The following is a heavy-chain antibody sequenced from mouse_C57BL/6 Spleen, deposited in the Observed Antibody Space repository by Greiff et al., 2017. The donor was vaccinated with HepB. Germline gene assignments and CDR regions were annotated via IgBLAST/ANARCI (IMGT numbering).Heavy chain of an antibody. CDR3: ARSGYDYDEVGYYFDY. J-gene: IGHJ2*01. V-gene: IGHV1-54*01. D-gene: IGHD2-4*01. CDR2: INPGSGGT. CDR1: GYAFTNYL. Sequence: VQLQQSGAELVRPGTSVKVSCKASGYAFTNYLIEWVKQRPGQGLEWIGVINPGSGGTNYNEKFKGKATLTADKSSSTAYMQLSSLTSEDSAVFVCARSGYDYDEVGYYFDYWGQGTTLTVSS.